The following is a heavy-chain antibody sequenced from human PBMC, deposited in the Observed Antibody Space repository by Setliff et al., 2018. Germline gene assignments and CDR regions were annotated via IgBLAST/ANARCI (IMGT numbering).Heavy chain of an antibody. CDR3: ARRYSGTSRGAFDP. V-gene: IGHV1-8*01. CDR2: MNPNSGNT. D-gene: IGHD1-26*01. Sequence: GASVKVSCKASGYTFSSYDINWVRRATGQGPEWMGWMNPNSGNTGYAQKFQGRVSMTRNTSISTAYMELSNLRSEDTAVYFCARRYSGTSRGAFDPWGPGTLVTVSS. CDR1: GYTFSSYD. J-gene: IGHJ5*02.